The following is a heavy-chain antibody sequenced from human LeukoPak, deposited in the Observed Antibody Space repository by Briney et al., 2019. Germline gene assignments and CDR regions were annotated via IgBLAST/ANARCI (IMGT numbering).Heavy chain of an antibody. V-gene: IGHV4-39*01. Sequence: PSETLSLTCTVSGGSISSSSYYWGWLRQPPGKGLEWIGSIYYSGSTYYNPSLKSRVTISVDTSKNQFSLKLSSVTAADTAVYYCARPGSGGYYYDSSGPYGMDVWGQGTTVTVSS. CDR2: IYYSGST. CDR3: ARPGSGGYYYDSSGPYGMDV. D-gene: IGHD3-22*01. CDR1: GGSISSSSYY. J-gene: IGHJ6*02.